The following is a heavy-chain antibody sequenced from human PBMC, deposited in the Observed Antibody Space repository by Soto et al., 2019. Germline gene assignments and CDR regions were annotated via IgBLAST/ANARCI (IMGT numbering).Heavy chain of an antibody. Sequence: FSAFYMSWIRQAPGKGLEYISYISSSGTSANYADSVKGRFTISRDNAKNSLYLQMNSLRAEDTAVYYCARGSEGWFGEFWLWGQGTLVTVSS. CDR2: ISSSGTSA. D-gene: IGHD3-10*01. CDR1: FSAFY. CDR3: ARGSEGWFGEFWL. V-gene: IGHV3-11*05. J-gene: IGHJ4*02.